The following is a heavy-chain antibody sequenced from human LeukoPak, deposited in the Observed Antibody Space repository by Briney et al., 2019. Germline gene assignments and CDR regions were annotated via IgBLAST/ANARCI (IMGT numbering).Heavy chain of an antibody. CDR3: ARCITMVRGVIIIDWFDP. D-gene: IGHD3-10*01. V-gene: IGHV4-59*08. CDR1: GGSLSIYY. Sequence: PSETLSLTCTVSGGSLSIYYWSWIRQPPGKGLEWIGYIYYSGSTNYNPSLKSRVTISVDTTKNQFSLKLSSVTAADTAVYYCARCITMVRGVIIIDWFDPWGQGTLVTVSS. J-gene: IGHJ5*02. CDR2: IYYSGST.